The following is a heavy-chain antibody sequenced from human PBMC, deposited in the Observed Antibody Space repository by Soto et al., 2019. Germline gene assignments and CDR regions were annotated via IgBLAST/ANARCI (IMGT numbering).Heavy chain of an antibody. V-gene: IGHV3-7*01. D-gene: IGHD3-22*01. J-gene: IGHJ4*02. CDR3: ARDRDYDSSGYYYGYFDY. Sequence: PGGSLRLSCAASGFTFSSYWMSWVRQAPGKGLEWVANIKQDGSEKYYVDSVKGRFTISRDNAKNSLYLQMNSLRAEDTAVYYCARDRDYDSSGYYYGYFDYWGQGTLVTVS. CDR2: IKQDGSEK. CDR1: GFTFSSYW.